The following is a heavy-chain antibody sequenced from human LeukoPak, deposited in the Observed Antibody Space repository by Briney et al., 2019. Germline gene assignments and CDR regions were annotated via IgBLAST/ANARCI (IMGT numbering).Heavy chain of an antibody. CDR2: IKQDGSEK. V-gene: IGHV3-7*01. CDR1: GFTFSSYW. D-gene: IGHD6-13*01. CDR3: AREGFSSSHQFDY. Sequence: GGSLRLSCAASGFTFSSYWMSWVRQAPGKGLEWVANIKQDGSEKYYVDSVKGRFTISRDNAKNSLYLQMNSLRAEDTAVYYCAREGFSSSHQFDYWGQGTLVTVSS. J-gene: IGHJ4*02.